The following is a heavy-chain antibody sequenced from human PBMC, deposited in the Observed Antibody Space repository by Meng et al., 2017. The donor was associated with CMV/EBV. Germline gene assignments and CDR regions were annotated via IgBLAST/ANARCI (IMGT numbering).Heavy chain of an antibody. D-gene: IGHD3-10*01. CDR2: ISSSSSYI. CDR3: ARDAPGSGSYYIPALSRNYGMDV. Sequence: ESLKISCAASGFTFSSYSMNWVRQAPGKGLEWVSSISSSSSYIYYADSVKGRFTISRDNAKNSLYLQMNSLRAEDTAVYYCARDAPGSGSYYIPALSRNYGMDVWGQGTTVTVSS. V-gene: IGHV3-21*01. J-gene: IGHJ6*02. CDR1: GFTFSSYS.